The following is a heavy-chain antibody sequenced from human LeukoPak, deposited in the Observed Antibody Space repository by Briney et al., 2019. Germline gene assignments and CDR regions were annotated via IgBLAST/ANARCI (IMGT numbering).Heavy chain of an antibody. J-gene: IGHJ4*02. CDR3: ARNSGDF. CDR2: IHSSGNT. V-gene: IGHV4-4*07. D-gene: IGHD4-23*01. Sequence: SETLCLTCSDSGGSLSDFYWSWIRQPPGKGLEWIGRIHSSGNTNYNPSLKSRVTISLDASKNQFSMRLSSVTAAETAVFYCARNSGDFWGQGTLVTVSS. CDR1: GGSLSDFY.